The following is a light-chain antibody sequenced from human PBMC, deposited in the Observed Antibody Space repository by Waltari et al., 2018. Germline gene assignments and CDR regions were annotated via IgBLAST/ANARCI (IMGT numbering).Light chain of an antibody. CDR2: GAS. CDR1: QSVTTTF. Sequence: EIELTQFPGTLSLSPGEKATLSCRTSQSVTTTFLAWYRQKPGQAPRLLIYGASSRATGIPDSFSGSGSGTEFTLTISRLDPEDFGVYYCQQFATSPLTFGGGTKLEIK. V-gene: IGKV3-20*01. J-gene: IGKJ4*01. CDR3: QQFATSPLT.